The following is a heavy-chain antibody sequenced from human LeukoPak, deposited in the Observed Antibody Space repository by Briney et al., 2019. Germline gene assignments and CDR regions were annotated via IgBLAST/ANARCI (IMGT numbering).Heavy chain of an antibody. V-gene: IGHV3-23*01. Sequence: GGSLRLSCAGSGFMFNKYYMHWVRQAPGKGLEWVSSISGSGNRTYYADSVKGRFTISRDNSKNTLFLQMISLRAEDTAVYYCAKNLYCGGGSCYPSALGMDVWGQGTTVTVSS. D-gene: IGHD2-15*01. CDR1: GFMFNKYY. CDR3: AKNLYCGGGSCYPSALGMDV. J-gene: IGHJ6*02. CDR2: ISGSGNRT.